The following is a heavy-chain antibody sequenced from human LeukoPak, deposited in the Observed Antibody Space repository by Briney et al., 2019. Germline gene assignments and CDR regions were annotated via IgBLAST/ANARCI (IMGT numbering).Heavy chain of an antibody. Sequence: GRSPGLSCTASGFTFGDYAVSWVRQAPGKGLEWVGFIGSKAYGGTTEYAASVRGRFTISRDDSKSIAYLQLNSLKTEDTAVYYCTGDYYTGLGPFRHWGQGTLVTVSS. D-gene: IGHD3-3*01. CDR2: IGSKAYGGTT. V-gene: IGHV3-49*04. CDR3: TGDYYTGLGPFRH. CDR1: GFTFGDYA. J-gene: IGHJ1*01.